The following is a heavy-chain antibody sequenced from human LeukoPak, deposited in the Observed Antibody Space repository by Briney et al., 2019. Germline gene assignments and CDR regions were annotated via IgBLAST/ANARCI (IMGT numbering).Heavy chain of an antibody. CDR2: INPSGGST. J-gene: IGHJ4*02. CDR1: GYTFTSYY. Sequence: ASVKVSCKASGYTFTSYYMHWVRQAPGQGLDWMGIINPSGGSTSYAQKFQGRVTMTRDTSTSTVYMELSSLRSEDTAVYYCAREGIAVAGILDYFDYWGQGTLVTVSS. V-gene: IGHV1-46*01. CDR3: AREGIAVAGILDYFDY. D-gene: IGHD6-19*01.